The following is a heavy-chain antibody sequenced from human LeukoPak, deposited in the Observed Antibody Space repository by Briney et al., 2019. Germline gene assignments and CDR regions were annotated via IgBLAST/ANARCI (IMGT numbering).Heavy chain of an antibody. V-gene: IGHV4-59*01. Sequence: SETLSLTCSVSGVSITTSYWSWIRQPPGKGLEWIGFIHYSGSTNYNPSLKSRATISAATSNNQFSLKVTSVTAADTAVYYCARGYYDSSGYSNTFDNWGQGTMVTVSS. CDR3: ARGYYDSSGYSNTFDN. CDR1: GVSITTSY. D-gene: IGHD3-22*01. J-gene: IGHJ3*02. CDR2: IHYSGST.